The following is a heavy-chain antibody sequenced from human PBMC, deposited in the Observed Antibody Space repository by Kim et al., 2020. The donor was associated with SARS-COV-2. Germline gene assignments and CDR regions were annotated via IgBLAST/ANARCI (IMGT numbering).Heavy chain of an antibody. CDR1: GFTVSSNY. J-gene: IGHJ3*02. CDR3: ASSGSYYYGAFDI. D-gene: IGHD3-10*01. CDR2: IYSGGSI. Sequence: GGSLRLSCAASGFTVSSNYMSWVRQAPGKGLEWVSVIYSGGSIDYADSVKGRFTISRDNSKNTLYLHMNSLRAEDTAVYYCASSGSYYYGAFDIWGQGTMVTVSS. V-gene: IGHV3-53*01.